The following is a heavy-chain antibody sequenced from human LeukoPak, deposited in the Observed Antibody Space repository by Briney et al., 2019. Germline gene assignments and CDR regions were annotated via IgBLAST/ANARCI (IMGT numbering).Heavy chain of an antibody. CDR1: GGSISSYY. J-gene: IGHJ6*03. D-gene: IGHD1-26*01. Sequence: PSETLSLTCTVSGGSISSYYWSWIRQPPGKGLEWIGYIYYSGSTNYNPSLKSRVTISVDTSKNQFSLKLSSVTAADTAVYYCARVGWELLDYYYYYMDVWGKGTTVTVSS. CDR2: IYYSGST. CDR3: ARVGWELLDYYYYYMDV. V-gene: IGHV4-59*01.